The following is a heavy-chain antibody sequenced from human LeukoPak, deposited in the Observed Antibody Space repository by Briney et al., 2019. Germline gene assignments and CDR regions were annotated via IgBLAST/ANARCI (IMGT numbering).Heavy chain of an antibody. CDR2: INPSGGST. CDR1: GYTFTSYY. CDR3: ARDAERWLQFRFYYYYMDV. D-gene: IGHD5-24*01. J-gene: IGHJ6*03. Sequence: GASVKVSCKASGYTFTSYYMHWVRQAPGQGLEWMGVINPSGGSTSYAQKFQGRVTMTRDMSTSTVYMELSSLRSEDTAVYYCARDAERWLQFRFYYYYMDVWGKGTTVTISS. V-gene: IGHV1-46*01.